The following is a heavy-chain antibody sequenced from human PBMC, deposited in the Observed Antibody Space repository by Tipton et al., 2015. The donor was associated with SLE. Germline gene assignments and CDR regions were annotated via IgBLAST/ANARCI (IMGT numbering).Heavy chain of an antibody. CDR2: IYTSGST. J-gene: IGHJ3*02. Sequence: TLSLTCTVSGGSTSSGSYYWSWIRQPAGKGLEWIGRIYTSGSTNYNPSLKSRVTISVDTSKNQFSLNLSSVTAADTAVYYCASGYSTFDIWGQGTMVTVSS. CDR3: ASGYSTFDI. D-gene: IGHD6-13*01. V-gene: IGHV4-61*02. CDR1: GGSTSSGSYY.